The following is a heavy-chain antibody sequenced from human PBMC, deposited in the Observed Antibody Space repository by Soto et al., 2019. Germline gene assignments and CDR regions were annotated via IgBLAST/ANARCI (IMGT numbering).Heavy chain of an antibody. V-gene: IGHV3-30-3*01. J-gene: IGHJ2*01. CDR3: ARPLWRDDYNWGYFDL. D-gene: IGHD1-20*01. CDR1: GFTFSSYA. Sequence: QVQLVESGGCVVQPGRSLRLSCAASGFTFSSYAMHWVRQAPGKGLEWVAVISYDGSNKYYADSVKGRLTISRDNSKNTLYLLMNSLRAEDTAVYYCARPLWRDDYNWGYFDLWGRGTLVTVSS. CDR2: ISYDGSNK.